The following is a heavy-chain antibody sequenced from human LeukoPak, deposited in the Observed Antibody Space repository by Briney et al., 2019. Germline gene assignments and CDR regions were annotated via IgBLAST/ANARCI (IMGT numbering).Heavy chain of an antibody. V-gene: IGHV3-30*02. CDR2: IRYDGSNK. J-gene: IGHJ4*02. D-gene: IGHD3-22*01. CDR3: AKGSYYYDSSGYYPGY. Sequence: AGSLRLSCAASGFTFSSYGMHWVRQAPGKGLEWVAFIRYDGSNKYYTDSVKGRFTISRDNSKNTLYLQMNSLRAEDTAVYYCAKGSYYYDSSGYYPGYWGQGTLVTVSS. CDR1: GFTFSSYG.